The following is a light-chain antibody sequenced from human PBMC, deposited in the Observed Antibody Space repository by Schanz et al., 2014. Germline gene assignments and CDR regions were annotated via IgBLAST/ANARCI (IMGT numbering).Light chain of an antibody. CDR1: STDVGSYNL. J-gene: IGLJ3*02. Sequence: QSALTQPASVSGSPGQSITVSCTGTSTDVGSYNLVSWYQQHPGKAPKLIIYVDTQRPSGVPDRFSGSKSGTSASLAISGLRSEDEADYYCALWDDSLNGWVFGGGTKLTVL. CDR2: VDT. CDR3: ALWDDSLNGWV. V-gene: IGLV2-14*02.